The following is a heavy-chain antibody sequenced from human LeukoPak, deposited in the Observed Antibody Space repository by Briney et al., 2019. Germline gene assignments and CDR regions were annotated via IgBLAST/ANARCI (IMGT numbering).Heavy chain of an antibody. D-gene: IGHD2-2*01. Sequence: SETLSLTCAVYGGSFSGYYWSWIRQPPGKGLEWIGETNHSGGTNYNPSLKSRVTISVDTSKNQFSLKLSSVTAADTAVYYCARWRTYCSSTSCYAFDYWGQGTLVTVSS. CDR1: GGSFSGYY. CDR3: ARWRTYCSSTSCYAFDY. J-gene: IGHJ4*02. CDR2: TNHSGGT. V-gene: IGHV4-34*01.